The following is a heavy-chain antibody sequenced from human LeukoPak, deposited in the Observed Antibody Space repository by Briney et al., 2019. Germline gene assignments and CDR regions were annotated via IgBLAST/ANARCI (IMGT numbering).Heavy chain of an antibody. CDR1: GFTFSDYY. CDR3: ARDATMVRGEKTDAFDI. Sequence: PGGSLRLSCAASGFTFSDYYMSWIRQAPGKGLEWVSYISSSGSTMYYADSVKGRFTISRDNAKNSLYLQMNSLRAEDTAVYYCARDATMVRGEKTDAFDIWGQGTMVTVSS. D-gene: IGHD3-10*01. V-gene: IGHV3-11*01. CDR2: ISSSGSTM. J-gene: IGHJ3*02.